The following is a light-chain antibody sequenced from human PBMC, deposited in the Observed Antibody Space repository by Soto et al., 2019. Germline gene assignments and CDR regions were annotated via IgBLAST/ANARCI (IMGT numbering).Light chain of an antibody. CDR3: QQRGSWPPT. J-gene: IGKJ5*01. V-gene: IGKV3-11*01. CDR1: QSVSTY. Sequence: EIVLTQSPATLSLSPGERATLSCRASQSVSTYLAWYQQRRGQAPRVLIYDASNRATGIPARFSGSGSGADFTLTISSLEPEDLAVYYCQQRGSWPPTFGQGTRLEIK. CDR2: DAS.